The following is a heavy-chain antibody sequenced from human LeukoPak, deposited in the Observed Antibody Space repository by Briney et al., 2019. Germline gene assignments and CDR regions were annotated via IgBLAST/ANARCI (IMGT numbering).Heavy chain of an antibody. J-gene: IGHJ3*02. V-gene: IGHV4-59*01. CDR3: ATTWIRGAFDI. D-gene: IGHD5-12*01. CDR1: GGSFSGYY. Sequence: SETLSLTCAVYGGSFSGYYWSWIRQPPGKGLEWIGYIYYSGSTNYNPSLKSRVTISVDTSKNQFSLKLSSVTAADTAVYYCATTWIRGAFDIWGQGTMVTVSS. CDR2: IYYSGST.